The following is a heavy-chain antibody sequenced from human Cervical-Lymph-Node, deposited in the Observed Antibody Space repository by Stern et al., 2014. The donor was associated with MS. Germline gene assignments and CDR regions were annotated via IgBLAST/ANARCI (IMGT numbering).Heavy chain of an antibody. Sequence: VQLVESGPGLVKPSQTLALTCTVSGGPIGSGTYYWSWIRQPAGKGLEWIGRIYNSGRTRYNPSLKSRVTMSLDPSKNPFSLKRGSVTAADTAVYYCARDDAVGATRYHYAMDVWGQGTTVTVSS. CDR2: IYNSGRT. V-gene: IGHV4-61*02. CDR1: GGPIGSGTYY. J-gene: IGHJ6*02. CDR3: ARDDAVGATRYHYAMDV. D-gene: IGHD1-26*01.